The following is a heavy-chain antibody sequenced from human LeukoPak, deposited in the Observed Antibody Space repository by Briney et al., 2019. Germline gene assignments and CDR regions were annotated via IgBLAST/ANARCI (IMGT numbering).Heavy chain of an antibody. V-gene: IGHV5-51*01. Sequence: AESLKISCKGSGYKFNAYWIAWVRHMPGKGLEWMGIIYPDDSDTRYSPSFQGQVTISADKSVSIAYLQWSSLKASDTAMYYCARPNITSYYDSRGYDAFDVWGQGTMVIVSS. CDR1: GYKFNAYW. CDR2: IYPDDSDT. CDR3: ARPNITSYYDSRGYDAFDV. J-gene: IGHJ3*01. D-gene: IGHD3-22*01.